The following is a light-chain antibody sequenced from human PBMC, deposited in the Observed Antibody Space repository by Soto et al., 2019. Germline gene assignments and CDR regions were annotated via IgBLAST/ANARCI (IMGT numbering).Light chain of an antibody. CDR3: SSYAGSNNLV. Sequence: QSGLTQPPSASGSPGQSVTISCTGTSSDIGGYDYVSWYQQHPGKAPKLIIYEVNKRPSGVPDRFSGSKSGNTASLIVSGLQAEDEADYYCSSYAGSNNLVFAGGTKLTVL. V-gene: IGLV2-8*01. CDR1: SSDIGGYDY. J-gene: IGLJ3*02. CDR2: EVN.